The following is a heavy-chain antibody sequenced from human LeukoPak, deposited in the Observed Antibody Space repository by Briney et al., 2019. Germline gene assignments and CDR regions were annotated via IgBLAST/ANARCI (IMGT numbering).Heavy chain of an antibody. J-gene: IGHJ4*02. Sequence: PGGSLRLSCAASGFTFSSYAMHWVRQAPGKGLEWVAVISYDGSNKYYADSVKGRFTVSRDNSKNTLYLQMNYLRAEDTALYYCAKNIAAPTTPFDYWGQGTLVTVSS. D-gene: IGHD6-13*01. CDR1: GFTFSSYA. CDR3: AKNIAAPTTPFDY. V-gene: IGHV3-30-3*01. CDR2: ISYDGSNK.